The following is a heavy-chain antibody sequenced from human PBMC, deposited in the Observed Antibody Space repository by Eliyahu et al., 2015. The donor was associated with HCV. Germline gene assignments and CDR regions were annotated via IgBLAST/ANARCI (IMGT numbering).Heavy chain of an antibody. J-gene: IGHJ4*02. Sequence: QVQLVQSGAEVKKPGASVKVSCKVSGYTLTELSMHWVVRQAPGKGLEWMGGFAAGGETIYAQKFQGRVTMTEDTSTDTAYMELSSLRSEDTAVYYCATFPGYSFDYWGQGTLVTVSS. D-gene: IGHD1-1*01. V-gene: IGHV1-24*01. CDR2: FAAGGET. CDR1: GYTLTELS. CDR3: ATFPGYSFDY.